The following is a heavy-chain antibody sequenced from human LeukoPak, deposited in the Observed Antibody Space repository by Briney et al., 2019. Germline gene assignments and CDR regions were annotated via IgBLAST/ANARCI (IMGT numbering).Heavy chain of an antibody. CDR3: TTHKNYADREDHWFDP. CDR1: GFTVSNAW. Sequence: GGSLRLSCAASGFTVSNAWMSWVRQAPGKGLEWVGRIKSKSAGGTRDYAEPVKGRFTISRDESKNTLFLQMNSLKTEDTAVYYCTTHKNYADREDHWFDPWGQGTLVTVSS. CDR2: IKSKSAGGTR. J-gene: IGHJ5*02. D-gene: IGHD3-16*01. V-gene: IGHV3-15*01.